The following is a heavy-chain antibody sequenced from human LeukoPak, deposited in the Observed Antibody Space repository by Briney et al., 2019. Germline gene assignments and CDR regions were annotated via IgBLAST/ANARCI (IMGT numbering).Heavy chain of an antibody. CDR3: ARDRAKIWGEYFQH. CDR2: VDPEDGET. Sequence: GASVKVSCKASGYTFTDYYMHWVQQAPGKGLEWMGRVDPEDGETIYAEKFQGRVTITADKSTSTAYMELSSLRSEDTAVYYCARDRAKIWGEYFQHWGQGTLVTVSS. V-gene: IGHV1-69-2*01. CDR1: GYTFTDYY. J-gene: IGHJ1*01. D-gene: IGHD5-24*01.